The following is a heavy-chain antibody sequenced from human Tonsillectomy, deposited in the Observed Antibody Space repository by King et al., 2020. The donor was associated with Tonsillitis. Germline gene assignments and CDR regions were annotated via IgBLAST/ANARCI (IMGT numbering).Heavy chain of an antibody. J-gene: IGHJ4*02. CDR3: ASSPQLYFAPFDY. CDR2: ISYDGSKK. V-gene: IGHV3-30*04. CDR1: GFTFTSYA. D-gene: IGHD1-1*01. Sequence: VQLVESGGGVVQPGRSLRLSCAASGFTFTSYAIHWVRQAPGKGLEWVAVISYDGSKKYYADSVKGRFTISRDNSQNTLYLEMNSLTPEDTAVYYCASSPQLYFAPFDYWGQGTLVTVSS.